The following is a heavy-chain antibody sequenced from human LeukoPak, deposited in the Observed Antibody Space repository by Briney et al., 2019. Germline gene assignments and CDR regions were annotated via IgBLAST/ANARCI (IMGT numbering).Heavy chain of an antibody. CDR2: IWYDGSNK. CDR3: VRDSGMTSISSFDY. V-gene: IGHV3-33*01. J-gene: IGHJ4*02. CDR1: GFTFSSYG. Sequence: GGSLRLSCAASGFTFSSYGMHWVRQAPGKALEWVAVIWYDGSNKYYADSAKGRFTISRDNSKTTLYLQMNSLRAEDTAVYYCVRDSGMTSISSFDYWGQGTPVTVSS. D-gene: IGHD2-21*02.